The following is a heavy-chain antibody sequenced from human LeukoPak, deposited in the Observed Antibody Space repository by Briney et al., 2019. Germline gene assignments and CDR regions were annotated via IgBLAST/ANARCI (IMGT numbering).Heavy chain of an antibody. CDR3: ARSGSGYLRYYFDY. CDR1: GGSFSGYY. V-gene: IGHV4-34*01. J-gene: IGHJ4*02. CDR2: INHSGST. D-gene: IGHD5-12*01. Sequence: PSETLSLTCAVYGGSFSGYYWSWIRQPPGKGLEWIGEINHSGSTNYNPSLKSRVTISVDTSKNQFSLKLNSVTAADTAVYYCARSGSGYLRYYFDYWGQGTLVTVSS.